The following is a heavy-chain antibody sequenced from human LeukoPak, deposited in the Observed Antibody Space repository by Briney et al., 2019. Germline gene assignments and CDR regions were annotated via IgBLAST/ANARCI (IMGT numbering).Heavy chain of an antibody. Sequence: PGGSLRLSCTVSGFTVSSDSMSWVRQAPGKGLEWVSVISGSGGSTYYADSVKGRFTISRDNSKNTLYLQMNSLRAEDTAVYYCAKEIYGDPTGGRFQHWGQGTLVTVSS. CDR1: GFTVSSDS. J-gene: IGHJ1*01. D-gene: IGHD4-17*01. V-gene: IGHV3-23*01. CDR3: AKEIYGDPTGGRFQH. CDR2: ISGSGGST.